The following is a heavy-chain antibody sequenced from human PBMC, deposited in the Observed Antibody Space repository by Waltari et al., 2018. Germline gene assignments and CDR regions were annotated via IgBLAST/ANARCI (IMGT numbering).Heavy chain of an antibody. CDR3: ACGRRKVVVVAAHDAFDI. J-gene: IGHJ3*02. Sequence: QVQLVQSGAEVKKPGSSVKVSCKASGGTFTSYAIIWVRQAPGQGPEWMGGIIRVCGTANYAQKFQGRGTSTTDESTSTAYMEMSSLSSEDTAVYYCACGRRKVVVVAAHDAFDIWGQGTMVTVSS. V-gene: IGHV1-69*05. CDR1: GGTFTSYA. CDR2: IIRVCGTA. D-gene: IGHD2-15*01.